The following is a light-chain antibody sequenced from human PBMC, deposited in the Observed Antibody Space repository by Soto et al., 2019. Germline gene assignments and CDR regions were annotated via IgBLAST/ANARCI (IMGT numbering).Light chain of an antibody. Sequence: QSVLTQPPSASGAPGQRVTISCSGRSSNIGSNTVNWYQQLPGRAPKLLIYSNNQRPSGVPDRFSGSKSGTAASVAISGLQSEDEADYYCAAWDDSLNGEVFGGGTQLTVL. V-gene: IGLV1-44*01. J-gene: IGLJ2*01. CDR2: SNN. CDR3: AAWDDSLNGEV. CDR1: SSNIGSNT.